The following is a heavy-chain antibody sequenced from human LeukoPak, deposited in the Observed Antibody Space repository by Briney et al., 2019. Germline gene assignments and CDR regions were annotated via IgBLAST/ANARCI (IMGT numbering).Heavy chain of an antibody. CDR1: GGSISSYY. CDR2: VHYSGTT. V-gene: IGHV4-59*12. D-gene: IGHD3-9*01. J-gene: IGHJ4*02. Sequence: PSETLSLTCTVSGGSISSYYWSWIRQLPGKGLEYIGYVHYSGTTNYNPSLKSRVAISVDTSKKQFSLKLSSVTAADTAVYYCAAADGNYDVLTGSVTLFYFDYWGQGTLVTVSS. CDR3: AAADGNYDVLTGSVTLFYFDY.